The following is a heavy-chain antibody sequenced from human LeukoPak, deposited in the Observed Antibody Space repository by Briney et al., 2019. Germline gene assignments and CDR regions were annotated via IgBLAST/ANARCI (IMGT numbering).Heavy chain of an antibody. J-gene: IGHJ3*02. D-gene: IGHD3-22*01. CDR2: NYTSGST. CDR1: GGSISSYY. Sequence: PPEPLSLTCTVSGGSISSYYWSGIRQPAGKGLEWIGRNYTSGSTNYNPSLKSRVTMSVDTSKNQFSLKLSSVTAADTAVYYCARDVYYYDSSAIEDDAFDIWGQGTMVTVSS. V-gene: IGHV4-4*07. CDR3: ARDVYYYDSSAIEDDAFDI.